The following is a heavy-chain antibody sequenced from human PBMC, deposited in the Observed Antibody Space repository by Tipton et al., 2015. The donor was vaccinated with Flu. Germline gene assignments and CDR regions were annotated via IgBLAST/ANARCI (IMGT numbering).Heavy chain of an antibody. J-gene: IGHJ4*02. CDR2: TRYDEINK. D-gene: IGHD2-2*01. CDR1: GFIFSSYG. V-gene: IGHV3-30*02. Sequence: QLVQSGGGVVQPGGSLRLSCAASGFIFSSYGMHWVRQAPGKGLEWVAFTRYDEINKYYGDSVKGRFTISRDNSKNTLYLQMNSLTTEDTAVYYCAKGATYCASSTACYHFDYWGQGTLVIVSS. CDR3: AKGATYCASSTACYHFDY.